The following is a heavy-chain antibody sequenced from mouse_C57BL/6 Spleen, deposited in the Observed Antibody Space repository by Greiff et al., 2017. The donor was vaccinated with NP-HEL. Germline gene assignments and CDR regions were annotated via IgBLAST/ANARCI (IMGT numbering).Heavy chain of an antibody. V-gene: IGHV14-4*01. J-gene: IGHJ2*01. CDR3: TKGVRRFDY. Sequence: VQLKQSGAELVRPGASVKLSCTASGFNIKDDYMHWVKQRPEQGLEWIGWIDPENGDTEYASKFQGKATITADTSSNTAYLQLSSLTSEDTAVYYCTKGVRRFDYWGQGITLTVSS. D-gene: IGHD2-14*01. CDR2: IDPENGDT. CDR1: GFNIKDDY.